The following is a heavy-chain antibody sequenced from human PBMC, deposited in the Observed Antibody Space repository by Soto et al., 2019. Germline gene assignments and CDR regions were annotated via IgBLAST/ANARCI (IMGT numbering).Heavy chain of an antibody. CDR3: AREGIPLFRELVGWFDP. V-gene: IGHV1-3*01. D-gene: IGHD5-18*01. CDR1: GYPFTSHA. J-gene: IGHJ5*02. CDR2: INPANGNT. Sequence: QVQLVQSGAEVKKAGASEKISCQASGYPFTSHAIYWVRQAPGQRPEWMGWINPANGNTKYSPKFQGRVTITRDTSASTAYMELRTLTSEDTGLYSCAREGIPLFRELVGWFDPWGQGTLLTVSS.